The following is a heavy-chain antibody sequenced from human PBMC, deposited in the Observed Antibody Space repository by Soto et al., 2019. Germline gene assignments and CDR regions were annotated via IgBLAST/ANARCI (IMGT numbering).Heavy chain of an antibody. Sequence: SPVKFSCKASGGSFGNSAINWVRQTPGQGLEWLGGFIPVYRTLNYAQKFQGRVTITADETTGTAYMTPSRLASNDTAVYYCAPGVSWMGYFNVDSWGQGTRVIVSS. CDR3: APGVSWMGYFNVDS. CDR2: FIPVYRTL. CDR1: GGSFGNSA. V-gene: IGHV1-69*13. D-gene: IGHD3-3*01. J-gene: IGHJ4*02.